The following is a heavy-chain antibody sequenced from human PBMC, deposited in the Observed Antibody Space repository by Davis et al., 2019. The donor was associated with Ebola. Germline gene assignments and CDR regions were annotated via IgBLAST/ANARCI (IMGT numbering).Heavy chain of an antibody. CDR3: ARDRPAAIRSVNWFDP. V-gene: IGHV1-2*02. D-gene: IGHD2-2*02. CDR2: INPNSGGP. Sequence: ASVKVSCKASGYTLTGYYMHWVRQAPGQGLEWMGWINPNSGGPNYAQKFQGRVTMTRDTSISTAYMELSRLRSDDTAVYYCARDRPAAIRSVNWFDPWGQGTLVTVSS. CDR1: GYTLTGYY. J-gene: IGHJ5*02.